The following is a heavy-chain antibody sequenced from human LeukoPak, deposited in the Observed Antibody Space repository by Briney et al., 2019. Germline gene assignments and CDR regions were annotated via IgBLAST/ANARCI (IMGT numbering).Heavy chain of an antibody. Sequence: ASVKVSXKASGYNFNSYGLSWVRQAPGQGLEWIGWINCYNDKTHYEQSFQGRLTLTTDTSTSTAYMELMSLRSDDTAVYYCSRDERAIFEANSDRDYWGQGTLVTVSS. CDR2: INCYNDKT. CDR3: SRDERAIFEANSDRDY. J-gene: IGHJ4*02. V-gene: IGHV1-18*01. D-gene: IGHD3-3*02. CDR1: GYNFNSYG.